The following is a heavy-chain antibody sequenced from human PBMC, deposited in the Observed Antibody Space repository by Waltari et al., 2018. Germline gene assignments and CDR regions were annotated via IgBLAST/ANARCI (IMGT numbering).Heavy chain of an antibody. J-gene: IGHJ4*02. CDR3: ASPYCSSTSCYPYYFDY. CDR1: GGTFSSYA. D-gene: IGHD2-2*01. Sequence: QVQLVQSGAEVKKPGSSVKVSCKASGGTFSSYAISWVRQATGQGLEWMGGIIPIFGTANYAQKFQGRVTMTADESTSTAYMELSSLRSEDTAVYYCASPYCSSTSCYPYYFDYWGQGTLVTVSS. V-gene: IGHV1-69*01. CDR2: IIPIFGTA.